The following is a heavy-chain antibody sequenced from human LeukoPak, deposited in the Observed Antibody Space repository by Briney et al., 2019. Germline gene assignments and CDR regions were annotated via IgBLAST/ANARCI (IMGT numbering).Heavy chain of an antibody. CDR3: ARERYSGSYFLGAFDI. Sequence: GGSLRLSCAASGFTFSDHFMDWVRQAPGKGLEWIGRTRNKANAYSTEYAASVSGRFTVSREDSKSSLYLQMNSLKSEDTAAYYCARERYSGSYFLGAFDIWGQGTIVTVSS. CDR2: TRNKANAYST. V-gene: IGHV3-72*01. J-gene: IGHJ3*02. D-gene: IGHD1-26*01. CDR1: GFTFSDHF.